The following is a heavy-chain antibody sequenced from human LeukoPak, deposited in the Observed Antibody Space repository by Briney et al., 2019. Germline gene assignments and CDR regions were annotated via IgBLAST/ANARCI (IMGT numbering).Heavy chain of an antibody. CDR1: GFTVSSNY. D-gene: IGHD4-11*01. CDR2: IYSGGST. J-gene: IGHJ6*03. Sequence: GGSLRLSCAASGFTVSSNYMSWVRQAPGKGLEWVSVIYSGGSTYYAEYATGRFTIARDNSKNTLYLQMNSLRAEDTAVYYRATTTVTTAYCYYFMDVWGKGTTVTVSS. CDR3: ATTTVTTAYCYYFMDV. V-gene: IGHV3-66*02.